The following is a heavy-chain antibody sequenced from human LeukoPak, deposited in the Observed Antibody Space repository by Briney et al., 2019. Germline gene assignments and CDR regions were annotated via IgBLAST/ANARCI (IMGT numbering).Heavy chain of an antibody. CDR1: GFMFSSNW. D-gene: IGHD5-24*01. CDR3: AKEGRSLQTY. Sequence: GGSLRLSCAASGFMFSSNWMSWVRLAPGKGLEWVANIKEDGTETYYVDSVKGRFTISRDNAKNSLYLQMNSLRVEDTAVYYCAKEGRSLQTYWGQEPWSPSPQ. V-gene: IGHV3-7*03. CDR2: IKEDGTET. J-gene: IGHJ4*01.